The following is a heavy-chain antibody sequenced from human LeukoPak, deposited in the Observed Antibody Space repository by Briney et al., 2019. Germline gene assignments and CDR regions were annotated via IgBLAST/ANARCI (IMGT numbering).Heavy chain of an antibody. CDR1: GGSFSGYY. CDR2: INHSGST. J-gene: IGHJ5*02. CDR3: ARGGYCSGGSCYSGWFDP. Sequence: SETLSLTCAVYGGSFSGYYWSWIRQPPEKGLEWIGEINHSGSTNYNPSLKSRVTISVDTSKNQFSLKLSSVTAADTAVYYCARGGYCSGGSCYSGWFDPWGQGTLVTVSS. D-gene: IGHD2-15*01. V-gene: IGHV4-34*01.